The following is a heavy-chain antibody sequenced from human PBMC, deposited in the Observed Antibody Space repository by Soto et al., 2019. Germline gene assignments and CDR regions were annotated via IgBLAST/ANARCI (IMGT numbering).Heavy chain of an antibody. CDR3: ARVHIVLMRNVLSHNGMDV. CDR2: VSPLLGTA. D-gene: IGHD2-8*01. Sequence: QVQLVQSGAEVKKPGSSVKVSCKASGGSFSSYPISWVRQAPGQGLEWMGGVSPLLGTANYAQKFQGRVTITADESTSTAYMELSSLRSEHTAVYYCARVHIVLMRNVLSHNGMDVWGQGTTVTVSS. CDR1: GGSFSSYP. V-gene: IGHV1-69*01. J-gene: IGHJ6*02.